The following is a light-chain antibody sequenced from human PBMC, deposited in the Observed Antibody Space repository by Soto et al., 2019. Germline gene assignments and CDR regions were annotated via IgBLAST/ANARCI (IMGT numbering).Light chain of an antibody. V-gene: IGKV3-11*01. Sequence: ILMTQSPATLSVSPGERATLSCRASQSVSSYLAWYQQKPGQAPRLLIYDASNRATGIPARFSGSGSGTDFTLTISSLEPEDFAVYYCQQYGSSPVAFGQGTKVDIK. J-gene: IGKJ1*01. CDR1: QSVSSY. CDR2: DAS. CDR3: QQYGSSPVA.